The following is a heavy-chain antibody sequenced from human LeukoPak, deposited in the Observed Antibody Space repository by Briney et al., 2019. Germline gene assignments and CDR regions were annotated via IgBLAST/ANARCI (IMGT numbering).Heavy chain of an antibody. CDR2: MSGSGGNT. CDR3: AKEGDYYDSSGYYYFDY. Sequence: GGSLRRSCAASGFTFSSYAMRWVRQAPGKGLAWVAAMSGSGGNTYYADSVKGRFTISRDNSKNTLYLQMNSLRAEDTAVYYCAKEGDYYDSSGYYYFDYWGQGTLVTVSS. CDR1: GFTFSSYA. J-gene: IGHJ4*02. D-gene: IGHD3-22*01. V-gene: IGHV3-23*01.